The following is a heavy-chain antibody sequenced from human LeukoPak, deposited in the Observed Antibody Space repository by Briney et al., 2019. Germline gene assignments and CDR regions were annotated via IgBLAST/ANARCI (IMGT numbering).Heavy chain of an antibody. D-gene: IGHD3-10*01. J-gene: IGHJ5*02. CDR1: GGSLGNDY. V-gene: IGHV4-59*01. CDR3: ARHSGSGSFFLPTKWFDP. Sequence: SETLSLTCTVSGGSLGNDYWSWIRQSPGKGLEWIGNIDYSGITNYNPSLKSRVTMSVDTSKNQFSLKLRSVSAADTAVYSCARHSGSGSFFLPTKWFDPWGQGTLVTASS. CDR2: IDYSGIT.